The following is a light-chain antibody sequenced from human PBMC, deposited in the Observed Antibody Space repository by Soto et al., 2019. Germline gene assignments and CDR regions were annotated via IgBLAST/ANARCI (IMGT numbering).Light chain of an antibody. J-gene: IGKJ1*01. V-gene: IGKV3-20*01. CDR3: QQYGNSVRT. Sequence: ENMLTQSPATLSLSPGERATLFCRASQSVSSSSLAWYQLRPGQAPRLLIHGASVRATGIPDRFSGSGSGTDFSLTISRLEPEDFAVYYCQQYGNSVRTFGQGTKVDIK. CDR1: QSVSSSS. CDR2: GAS.